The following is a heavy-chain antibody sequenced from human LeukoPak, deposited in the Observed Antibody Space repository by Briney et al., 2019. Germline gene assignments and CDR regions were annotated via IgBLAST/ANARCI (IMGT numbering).Heavy chain of an antibody. V-gene: IGHV1-2*02. CDR3: ASGDYGDPPLNY. Sequence: ASVKVSCKASGYTFTGYFVHWVRQAPGQGLQWMGWINPNTGGTNYAQKFQGRVTMTRDTSISTAYMELSRLRSDDTAVYYCASGDYGDPPLNYWGQGALVTVSS. CDR1: GYTFTGYF. CDR2: INPNTGGT. D-gene: IGHD4/OR15-4a*01. J-gene: IGHJ4*02.